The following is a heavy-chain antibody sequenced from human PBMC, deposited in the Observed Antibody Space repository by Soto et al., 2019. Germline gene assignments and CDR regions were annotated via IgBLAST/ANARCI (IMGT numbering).Heavy chain of an antibody. CDR1: GYTFTSYY. Sequence: QVQLVQSGAEVKKPGASVKVSCKASGYTFTSYYIHWVRQAPGQGLEWMGLINPSGGSTTYSQRFQGRVTMTRDTSTSTVYMELSSLRSEDTAGYYCARALLVAVAGFGVWGQGTTVTVSS. J-gene: IGHJ6*02. D-gene: IGHD6-19*01. CDR2: INPSGGST. V-gene: IGHV1-46*01. CDR3: ARALLVAVAGFGV.